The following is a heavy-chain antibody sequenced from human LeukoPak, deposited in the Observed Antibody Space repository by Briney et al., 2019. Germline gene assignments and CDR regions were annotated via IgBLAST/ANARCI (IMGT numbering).Heavy chain of an antibody. CDR2: ISGSGSFI. J-gene: IGHJ4*02. CDR1: GFTFSRYW. CDR3: ASDYGGNSGTFDY. V-gene: IGHV3-21*01. D-gene: IGHD4-23*01. Sequence: GGSLRLSCTASGFTFSRYWMTWVRQAPGKALEWVSSISGSGSFIYYADSVKGRFTISRDNAKNSLHLQMNSLRAEDTAIYYCASDYGGNSGTFDYWGQGTLVTVSS.